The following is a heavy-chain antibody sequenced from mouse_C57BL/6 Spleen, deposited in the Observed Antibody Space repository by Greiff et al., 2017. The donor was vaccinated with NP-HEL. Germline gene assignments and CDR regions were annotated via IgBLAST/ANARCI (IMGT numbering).Heavy chain of an antibody. CDR1: GYTFTSYW. D-gene: IGHD1-1*01. V-gene: IGHV1-64*01. J-gene: IGHJ2*01. Sequence: QVQLQQPGAELVKPGASVKLSCKASGYTFTSYWMHWVKQRPGQGLEWIGMIHPNSGRTNYNEKFKSKATLTVDKSSSTAYMQLSSLTSEDSAVYYCARGITTVVADFDYWGQGTTLTVSS. CDR3: ARGITTVVADFDY. CDR2: IHPNSGRT.